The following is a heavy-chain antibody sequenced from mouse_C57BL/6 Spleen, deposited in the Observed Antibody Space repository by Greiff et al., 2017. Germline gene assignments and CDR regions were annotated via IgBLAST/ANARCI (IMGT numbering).Heavy chain of an antibody. Sequence: QVQLQQSDAELVKPGASVKISCKASGYTFTDYTIHWMKQRPEQGLEWIGYIYPRDGSTKYNEKFKGKATLTADKSSSTAYMQLNSLTSEDSAVYFCARGSYYGAWFAYWGQGTLVTVAA. CDR1: GYTFTDYT. D-gene: IGHD1-2*01. CDR3: ARGSYYGAWFAY. CDR2: IYPRDGST. J-gene: IGHJ3*01. V-gene: IGHV1-78*01.